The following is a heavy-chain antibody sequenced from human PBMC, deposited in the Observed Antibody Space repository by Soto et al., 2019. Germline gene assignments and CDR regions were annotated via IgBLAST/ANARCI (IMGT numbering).Heavy chain of an antibody. CDR2: IYPGDSDT. J-gene: IGHJ3*02. Sequence: WVRRMPGEGLEWMGLIYPGDSDTRYSPSFQGQVPLSADKSISTAYLQWSSLKASDTAMYYCARPIVGATLSPGAFDIWGQGTMVTVSS. CDR3: ARPIVGATLSPGAFDI. D-gene: IGHD1-26*01. V-gene: IGHV5-51*01.